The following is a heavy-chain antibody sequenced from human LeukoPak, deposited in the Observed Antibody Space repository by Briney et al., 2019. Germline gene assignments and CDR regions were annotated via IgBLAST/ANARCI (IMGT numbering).Heavy chain of an antibody. J-gene: IGHJ6*04. CDR2: IRNSDSTI. D-gene: IGHD3-10*02. V-gene: IGHV3-48*03. CDR3: AELGITMIGGV. CDR1: GFTLGSYE. Sequence: GGSLRLSCVASGFTLGSYEMNWVRQAPGKGLEWVSYIRNSDSTIYYADSVKGRFTISGDNAKNSLYLQMNSLRAEDTAVYYCAELGITMIGGVWGKGTTVTISS.